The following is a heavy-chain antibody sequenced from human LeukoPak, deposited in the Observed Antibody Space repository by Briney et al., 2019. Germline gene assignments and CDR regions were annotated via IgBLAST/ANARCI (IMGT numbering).Heavy chain of an antibody. D-gene: IGHD5-24*01. CDR3: ARGAMSTFARYDS. V-gene: IGHV3-66*01. CDR2: VYFGDTT. Sequence: PGGSLRLSCSASGFTVSTNYMSWVRQAPGKGLEWVSLVYFGDTTYSADSVKGRFTISRDNSKNTLFLQMNSLRAEDTAVYYCARGAMSTFARYDSWGQGTLVTVSS. J-gene: IGHJ5*02. CDR1: GFTVSTNY.